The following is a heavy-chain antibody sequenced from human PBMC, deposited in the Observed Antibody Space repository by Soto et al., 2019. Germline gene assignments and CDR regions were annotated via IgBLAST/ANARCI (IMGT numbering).Heavy chain of an antibody. D-gene: IGHD3-16*01. CDR2: IYPGDSDT. V-gene: IGHV5-51*01. Sequence: GESLKISCQGSGYSFTGYWIGWVRQMPGKGLEWMGIIYPGDSDTRYSPSFQGQVTISADKSISTAYLQWSSLKASDTAMYYCAMGLRTGGERPAYFDYWGQGTLVTVSS. J-gene: IGHJ4*02. CDR3: AMGLRTGGERPAYFDY. CDR1: GYSFTGYW.